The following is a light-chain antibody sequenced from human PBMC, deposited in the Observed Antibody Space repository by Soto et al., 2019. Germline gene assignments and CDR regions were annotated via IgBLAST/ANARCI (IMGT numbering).Light chain of an antibody. V-gene: IGKV1-5*03. CDR2: KAS. J-gene: IGKJ1*01. CDR1: QRISNW. Sequence: DIQMTQSPSTLSASVGDRVTITFRASQRISNWLAWYQQKPGKAPKVLIYKASTLESGVPSRFSGSGSGTEFTLTISSLQPEDVATYYCQHYNIYSWTFGQGTKVDIK. CDR3: QHYNIYSWT.